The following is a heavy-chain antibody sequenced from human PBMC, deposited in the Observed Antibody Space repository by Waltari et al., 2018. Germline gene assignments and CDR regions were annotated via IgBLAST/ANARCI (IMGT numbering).Heavy chain of an antibody. CDR2: ISSSSSYI. Sequence: VRQAPGKGLEWVSSISSSSSYIYYADSVKGRFTISRDNAKNSLYLQMNSLRAEDTAVYYCARAVEQWLPSADYWGQGTLVTVSS. V-gene: IGHV3-21*01. CDR3: ARAVEQWLPSADY. D-gene: IGHD6-19*01. J-gene: IGHJ4*02.